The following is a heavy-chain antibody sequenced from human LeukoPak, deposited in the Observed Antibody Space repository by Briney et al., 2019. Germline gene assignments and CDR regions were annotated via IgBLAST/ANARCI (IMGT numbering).Heavy chain of an antibody. CDR2: ISGSGGTT. J-gene: IGHJ3*02. V-gene: IGHV3-23*01. CDR1: GFTFNNYA. D-gene: IGHD1-26*01. CDR3: AKDPVVGATSSAFDI. Sequence: GGSLRLSCAASGFTFNNYAMSWVRQAPGKGLEWVSAISGSGGTTYYADSVKGRFTFSRDNSKNTLYLQMNNLRAEDTAVYYCAKDPVVGATSSAFDIWGQGTMVTVSS.